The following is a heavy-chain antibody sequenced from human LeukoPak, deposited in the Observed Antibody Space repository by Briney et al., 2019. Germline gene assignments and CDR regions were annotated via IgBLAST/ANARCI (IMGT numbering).Heavy chain of an antibody. D-gene: IGHD3-22*01. J-gene: IGHJ4*02. CDR1: GGSVSSFY. Sequence: SETLSLTCTVSGGSVSSFYWSWLRQPPGKELEWIGNVYNSGTTNYNPSLKRRVTISVDTSKNLLSLQLRSVTAAGTAVYYCARHRFASVVILDHWGQGALVTVSS. V-gene: IGHV4-59*08. CDR2: VYNSGTT. CDR3: ARHRFASVVILDH.